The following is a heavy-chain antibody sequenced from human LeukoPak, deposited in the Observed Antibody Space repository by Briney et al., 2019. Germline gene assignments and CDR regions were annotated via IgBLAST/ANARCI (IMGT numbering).Heavy chain of an antibody. V-gene: IGHV5-51*01. D-gene: IGHD2-15*01. CDR3: ARPRVVAATTSHAAFDI. Sequence: GASMQISCEGSGYAFTSYWIAWVRPMPGKGREWMGIIYPGESDTRYSPSFQGQVTISADKSISTAYLQWSSLTASDTAMYFCARPRVVAATTSHAAFDIWGQGTLVSVSS. J-gene: IGHJ3*02. CDR1: GYAFTSYW. CDR2: IYPGESDT.